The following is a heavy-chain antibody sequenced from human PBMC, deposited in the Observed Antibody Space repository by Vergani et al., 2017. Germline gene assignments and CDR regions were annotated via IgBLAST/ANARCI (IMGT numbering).Heavy chain of an antibody. CDR2: IIPIFGTA. J-gene: IGHJ6*03. CDR3: AREQWLVHALYYYYYYMDV. Sequence: QVQLVQSGAEVKKPGSSVKVSCKASGGTFSSYAISWVRQAPGQGLEWMGGIIPIFGTANYAQKFQGRVTITADESTSTAYMELSSLRSEDTAVYYCAREQWLVHALYYYYYYMDVWGKGTTVTVSS. D-gene: IGHD6-19*01. V-gene: IGHV1-69*01. CDR1: GGTFSSYA.